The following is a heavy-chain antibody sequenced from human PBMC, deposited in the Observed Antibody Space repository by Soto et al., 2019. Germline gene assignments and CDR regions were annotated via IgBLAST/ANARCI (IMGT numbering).Heavy chain of an antibody. V-gene: IGHV4-59*01. Sequence: SETLSLTCTVSGGSISSYYWSWIRQPPGKGLEWIGYIYYSGSTNYNPSLKSRVTISVDTSKNQFSLKLSSVTAADTAVYYCARVQGGFGGWADSYYYYGMDVWGQGTTVTVSS. D-gene: IGHD3-3*01. CDR2: IYYSGST. CDR1: GGSISSYY. J-gene: IGHJ6*02. CDR3: ARVQGGFGGWADSYYYYGMDV.